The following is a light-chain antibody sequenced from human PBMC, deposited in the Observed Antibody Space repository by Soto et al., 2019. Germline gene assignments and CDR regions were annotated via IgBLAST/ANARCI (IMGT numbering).Light chain of an antibody. CDR3: QQYNTFWT. J-gene: IGKJ1*01. V-gene: IGKV1-39*01. CDR2: AAS. CDR1: QSINNY. Sequence: DIQMTQSPSTLSASVLDKVTITFRASQSINNYLNWYQQKPGRAPNLLIYAASSLQSGVPSRFSGSGSGTDFTLTISSLQTDDFATYYCQQYNTFWTFGPGTKVDI.